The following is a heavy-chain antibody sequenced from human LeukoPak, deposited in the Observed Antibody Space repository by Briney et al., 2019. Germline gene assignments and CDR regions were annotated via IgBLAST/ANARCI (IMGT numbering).Heavy chain of an antibody. Sequence: PSETLSLTCTVSGGSISSGGYYWSWIRQHPGKGLEWIGYIYYSGSTYYNPSLKSRVTISVDTSKNQFSLKLSSVTAADTAVYYCARSLTYYDFWSGYSEINWFDPWGQGTLVTVSS. V-gene: IGHV4-31*03. J-gene: IGHJ5*02. CDR1: GGSISSGGYY. CDR3: ARSLTYYDFWSGYSEINWFDP. D-gene: IGHD3-3*01. CDR2: IYYSGST.